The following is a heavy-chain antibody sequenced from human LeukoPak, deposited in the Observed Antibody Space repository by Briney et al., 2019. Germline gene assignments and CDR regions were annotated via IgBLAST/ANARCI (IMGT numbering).Heavy chain of an antibody. J-gene: IGHJ3*02. Sequence: SETLSLTCTVSGGSISSYYWSWIRQPPGKGLEWIGYIYYSGSTNYNPSLKSRVTISVDTSKNQFSLKLSSVTAADTAVYYCARPYYYDSSGYYYAPFDIWGQGTMVTVSS. D-gene: IGHD3-22*01. V-gene: IGHV4-59*12. CDR3: ARPYYYDSSGYYYAPFDI. CDR1: GGSISSYY. CDR2: IYYSGST.